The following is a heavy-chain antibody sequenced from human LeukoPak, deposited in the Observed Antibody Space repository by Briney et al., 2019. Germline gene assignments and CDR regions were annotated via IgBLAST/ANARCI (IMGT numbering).Heavy chain of an antibody. Sequence: GGSLRLSCAASGFTFSSYAMSWVRQAPGKGLEWVSAISGSGGSTYYADSAKGRFTISRDNSKNTLYLQMNSLRAEDTAVYYCAKVGGSSWYYYYYGMDVWGQGTTVTVSS. CDR3: AKVGGSSWYYYYYGMDV. CDR1: GFTFSSYA. D-gene: IGHD6-13*01. V-gene: IGHV3-23*01. J-gene: IGHJ6*02. CDR2: ISGSGGST.